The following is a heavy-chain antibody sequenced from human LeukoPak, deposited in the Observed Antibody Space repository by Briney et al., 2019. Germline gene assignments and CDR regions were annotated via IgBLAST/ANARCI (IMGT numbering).Heavy chain of an antibody. CDR2: ISWNSGSI. Sequence: GGSLRLSCAASGFTFDDYAMHWVRQAPGKSLEWVSGISWNSGSIGYADSVKGRFTISRDNAKNSLYLQMNSLRAEDTALYYCAKDLRDGYNINYFDYWGQGTLVTVSS. J-gene: IGHJ4*02. D-gene: IGHD5-24*01. CDR1: GFTFDDYA. V-gene: IGHV3-9*01. CDR3: AKDLRDGYNINYFDY.